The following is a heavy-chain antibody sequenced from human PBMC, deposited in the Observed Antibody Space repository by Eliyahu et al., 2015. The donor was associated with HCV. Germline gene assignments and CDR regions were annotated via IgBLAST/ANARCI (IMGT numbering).Heavy chain of an antibody. J-gene: IGHJ5*02. CDR1: GGSISSDTFF. D-gene: IGHD3-22*01. CDR3: VRPRSYYDSSGYYNWFDP. V-gene: IGHV4-39*01. Sequence: QLQLQESGPGLVKPSETLSLTCSVSGGSISSDTFFWGWIRQPPGKGLXWIGSVSYSGTTYYNPSLKGRVTISVDTSKNQFSLILSSVTAADTAVYYCVRPRSYYDSSGYYNWFDPWGQGTLVTVSS. CDR2: VSYSGTT.